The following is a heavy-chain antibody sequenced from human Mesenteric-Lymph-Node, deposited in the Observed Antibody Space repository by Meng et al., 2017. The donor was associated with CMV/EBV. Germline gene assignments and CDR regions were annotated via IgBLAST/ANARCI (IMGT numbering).Heavy chain of an antibody. CDR1: GGSFTAYY. V-gene: IGHV4-34*01. CDR3: ARGQSSKFRSSTSCYGY. Sequence: YGGSFTAYYWTWIRQFPGKGLEWIGEISHDGRTNYNPSLKSRLTTSVDTSKNQFSLRLNSVTAADTAVYYCARGQSSKFRSSTSCYGYWGQGTLVTVSS. D-gene: IGHD2-2*01. CDR2: ISHDGRT. J-gene: IGHJ4*02.